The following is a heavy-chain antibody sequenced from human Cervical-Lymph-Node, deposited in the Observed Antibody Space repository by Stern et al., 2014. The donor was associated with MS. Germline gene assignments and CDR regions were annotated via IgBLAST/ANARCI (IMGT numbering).Heavy chain of an antibody. CDR1: GYSFTSYW. CDR3: VRQAPEQTLDY. D-gene: IGHD1/OR15-1a*01. V-gene: IGHV5-51*01. CDR2: IYPGDSDT. J-gene: IGHJ4*02. Sequence: VQLVQSGAEVKKPGDSLKISCKASGYSFTSYWIGWVRQMPGKGLEWRGIIYPGDSDTRYSPSFQGQVTISADRSISTAYLQWSSLKASDTAMYYCVRQAPEQTLDYWGQGTLVTVSS.